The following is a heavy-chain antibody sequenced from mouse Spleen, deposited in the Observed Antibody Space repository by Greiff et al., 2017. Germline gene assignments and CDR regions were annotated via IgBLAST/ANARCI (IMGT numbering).Heavy chain of an antibody. J-gene: IGHJ4*01. CDR3: ARGNWDWDYAMDY. D-gene: IGHD4-1*01. CDR2: ISSGSSTI. Sequence: EVQGVESGGGLVKPGGSLKLSCAASGFTFSDYGMHWVRQAPEKGLEWVAYISSGSSTIYYADTVKGRFTISRDNAKNTLFLQMTSLRSEDTAMYYCARGNWDWDYAMDYWGQGTSVTVSS. CDR1: GFTFSDYG. V-gene: IGHV5-17*01.